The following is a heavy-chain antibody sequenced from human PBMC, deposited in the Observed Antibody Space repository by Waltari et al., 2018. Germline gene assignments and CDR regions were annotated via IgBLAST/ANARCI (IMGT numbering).Heavy chain of an antibody. CDR2: RSQDGSGS. V-gene: IGHV3-30-3*01. Sequence: QVQLMESGGGVVQPGGSLRLSCAASGFTFNTYALHWVRQAPGRGREWVAVRSQDGSGSFYRDSVRGRFTISRDNSENTLYLQMNGLRTDDTAVYFCARDTVPGAGTTWARNLFGPWGQGTLVTVSS. D-gene: IGHD1-1*01. J-gene: IGHJ5*02. CDR1: GFTFNTYA. CDR3: ARDTVPGAGTTWARNLFGP.